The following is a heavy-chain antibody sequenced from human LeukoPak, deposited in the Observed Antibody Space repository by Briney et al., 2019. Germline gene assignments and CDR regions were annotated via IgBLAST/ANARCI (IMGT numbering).Heavy chain of an antibody. D-gene: IGHD3-3*01. CDR2: IYYSGST. CDR1: GGSISSSGYY. Sequence: PSETLSLTCTVSGGSISSSGYYWGWIRQPPGKGLEWIGSIYYSGSTYYNPSLKSRVTISVDTSKNQFSLKLSSVTAADTAVYYCARGVYYDFWSGPYYFDYWGQGTLVTVSS. V-gene: IGHV4-39*01. J-gene: IGHJ4*02. CDR3: ARGVYYDFWSGPYYFDY.